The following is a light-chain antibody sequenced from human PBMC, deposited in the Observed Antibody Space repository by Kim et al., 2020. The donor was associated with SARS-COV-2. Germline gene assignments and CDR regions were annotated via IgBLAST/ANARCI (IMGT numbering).Light chain of an antibody. CDR2: WAS. J-gene: IGKJ2*03. CDR1: QSVLYSSNNKNY. Sequence: RATINCKSSQSVLYSSNNKNYLAWYQQKPEQPPKLLIYWASTRESGVPDRFSGSGSGTDFTLTISSLQAEDVAVYYCQQYYSTPLSFGQGTKLEI. V-gene: IGKV4-1*01. CDR3: QQYYSTPLS.